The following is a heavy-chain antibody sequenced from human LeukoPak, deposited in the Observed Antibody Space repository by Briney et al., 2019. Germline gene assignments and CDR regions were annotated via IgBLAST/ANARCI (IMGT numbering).Heavy chain of an antibody. CDR1: GGSITTYY. J-gene: IGHJ4*02. CDR2: IYYGGST. CDR3: ARRVVGATFDY. Sequence: SETLSLTCTVSGGSITTYYWSWIRQPPAKGLEWIAFIYYGGSTNYNPSLKSRVTISVDTSKNQFSLKLSSVTAADTAVYYCARRVVGATFDYWGQGTLVTVSS. D-gene: IGHD1-26*01. V-gene: IGHV4-59*08.